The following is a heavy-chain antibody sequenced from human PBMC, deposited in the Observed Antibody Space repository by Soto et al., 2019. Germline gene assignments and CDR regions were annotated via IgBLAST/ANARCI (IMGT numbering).Heavy chain of an antibody. J-gene: IGHJ6*02. Sequence: PGESLKISCKGSGYSFTSYWISWVRQMPGEGLEWMGRIDPSDSYTNYSPSFQGHVTISDDKSISTAYLQWSSLKASDTAMYYCASFPPKYEYSSSQRSGYYYYGMDVWGQGTTVTVSS. D-gene: IGHD6-6*01. CDR2: IDPSDSYT. CDR1: GYSFTSYW. CDR3: ASFPPKYEYSSSQRSGYYYYGMDV. V-gene: IGHV5-10-1*01.